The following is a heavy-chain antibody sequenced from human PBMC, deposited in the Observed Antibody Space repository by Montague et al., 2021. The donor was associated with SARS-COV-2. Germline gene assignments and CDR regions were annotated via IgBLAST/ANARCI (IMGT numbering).Heavy chain of an antibody. Sequence: SETLSLTCTVSGGLMRDSYWSWIRQPPGKGLEWVGSIYNSDNTYYNPSLESRLTMSVDTSKNQFSLKLRSVTAADAAVYHCARAWRYGDYSGVHFAPWGQGTLVTVSS. CDR2: IYNSDNT. CDR3: ARAWRYGDYSGVHFAP. CDR1: GGLMRDSY. J-gene: IGHJ5*02. V-gene: IGHV4-59*12. D-gene: IGHD4-17*01.